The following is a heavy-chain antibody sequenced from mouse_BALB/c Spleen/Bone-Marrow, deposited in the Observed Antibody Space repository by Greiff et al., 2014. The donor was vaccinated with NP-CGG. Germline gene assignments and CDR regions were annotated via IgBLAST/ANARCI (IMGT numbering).Heavy chain of an antibody. CDR3: ARTGPFDY. Sequence: VQLQQSGPELVKPGASVKISCKASGYAFSSSWMNWVKQRPGQGLEWIGRIYPGDGDTNYNGEFKGKATLTADKSSSTAYMQLSSLTSVDSAVYFCARTGPFDYWGQGTTLTVSS. CDR2: IYPGDGDT. V-gene: IGHV1-82*01. J-gene: IGHJ2*01. CDR1: GYAFSSSW. D-gene: IGHD4-1*01.